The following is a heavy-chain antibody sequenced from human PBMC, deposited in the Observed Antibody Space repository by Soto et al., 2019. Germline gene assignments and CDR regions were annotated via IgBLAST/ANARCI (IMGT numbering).Heavy chain of an antibody. Sequence: AGGSLRLSCAASGFIFNSYSMNWVRQAPGKGLEWVSYISSSSSTIYYADSVKGRFTISRDNAKNSLYLQMNSLRAEDTAVYYCARGAYYYDSSGLSYWGQGTMVTVSS. J-gene: IGHJ4*02. CDR2: ISSSSSTI. CDR3: ARGAYYYDSSGLSY. V-gene: IGHV3-48*01. D-gene: IGHD3-22*01. CDR1: GFIFNSYS.